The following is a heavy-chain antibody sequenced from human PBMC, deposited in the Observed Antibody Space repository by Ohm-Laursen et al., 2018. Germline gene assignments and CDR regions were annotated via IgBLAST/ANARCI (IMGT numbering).Heavy chain of an antibody. V-gene: IGHV1-18*01. J-gene: IGHJ4*02. D-gene: IGHD3-22*01. CDR3: ARDDSSGSPFDY. Sequence: ASVKVSCKASGYTFTSYGISWVRQAPGQGLEWMGWISAYNGNTNYAQKLQGRVTMTTDTSTSTAYMELRSLRSEDTAVYYCARDDSSGSPFDYWGQGTLVTVSS. CDR2: ISAYNGNT. CDR1: GYTFTSYG.